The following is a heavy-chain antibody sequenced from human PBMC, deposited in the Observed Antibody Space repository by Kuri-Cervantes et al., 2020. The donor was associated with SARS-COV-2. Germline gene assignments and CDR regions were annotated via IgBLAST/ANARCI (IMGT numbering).Heavy chain of an antibody. Sequence: GGSLRLSCAASGFTFSSYSMNWVRQAPGKGLEWVSFISSSSSYIYYADSVKGRVTISRDNAKNSLYLQMNSLRAEDTAVYYCAIIESSSDYYYYYGMDVWCQGTTVTVSS. CDR2: ISSSSSYI. V-gene: IGHV3-21*01. J-gene: IGHJ6*02. CDR1: GFTFSSYS. D-gene: IGHD3-10*01. CDR3: AIIESSSDYYYYYGMDV.